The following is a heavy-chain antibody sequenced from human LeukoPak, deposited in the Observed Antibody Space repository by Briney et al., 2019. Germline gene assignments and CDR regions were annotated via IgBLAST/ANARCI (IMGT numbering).Heavy chain of an antibody. D-gene: IGHD3-10*01. CDR1: GGSISSSSYN. Sequence: SETLSLTCTVSGGSISSSSYNWGWIRQPPGKGLEGIGSIYYSGSTYYNPSLKSRVTISVDTSKNQFSLKLTSVTAADTGVYFCVRQLRGAGGGRLWGQGTLVTVSS. J-gene: IGHJ4*02. CDR3: VRQLRGAGGGRL. V-gene: IGHV4-39*01. CDR2: IYYSGST.